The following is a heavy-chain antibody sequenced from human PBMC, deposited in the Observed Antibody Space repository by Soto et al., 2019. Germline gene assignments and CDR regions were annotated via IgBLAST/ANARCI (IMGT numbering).Heavy chain of an antibody. J-gene: IGHJ6*02. D-gene: IGHD2-2*02. CDR1: GGTFSSYA. V-gene: IGHV1-69*01. CDR2: IIPIFGTA. CDR3: ASPGLVVVPAAIDYYYGMDV. Sequence: QVQLVQSGAEVKKPGSSVKVSCKASGGTFSSYAISWVRQAPGQGLEWMGGIIPIFGTANYAQKFQGRVTITADESTSTAYMELSSLRSEDTAVYYCASPGLVVVPAAIDYYYGMDVWGQGTTVTVSS.